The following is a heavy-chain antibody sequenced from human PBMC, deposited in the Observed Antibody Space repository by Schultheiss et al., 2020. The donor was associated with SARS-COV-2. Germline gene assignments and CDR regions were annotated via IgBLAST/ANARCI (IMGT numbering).Heavy chain of an antibody. CDR1: GFTFSDHY. D-gene: IGHD1-14*01. CDR3: AREGTYYYYYYYMDV. V-gene: IGHV3-72*01. CDR2: TRNKANSYTT. J-gene: IGHJ6*03. Sequence: GESLKISCAASGFTFSDHYMDWVRQAPGKGLEWVGRTRNKANSYTTEYAASVKGRFTISRDDSKNSLYLQMNSLKTEDTAVYYCAREGTYYYYYYYMDVWGKGTTVTVSS.